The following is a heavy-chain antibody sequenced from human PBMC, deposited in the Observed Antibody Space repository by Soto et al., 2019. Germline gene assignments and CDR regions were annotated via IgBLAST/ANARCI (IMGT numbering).Heavy chain of an antibody. D-gene: IGHD3-3*01. Sequence: GGSLRFSCAASGFSFGSYALSWVRQAPGKGLEWVSTISGSDGKTFYADSVKGRFSISRDTSQNTLYLQMNSLRADDTAIYYCARWSYLDYWGQGTRVTVSS. J-gene: IGHJ4*02. CDR2: ISGSDGKT. CDR3: ARWSYLDY. CDR1: GFSFGSYA. V-gene: IGHV3-23*01.